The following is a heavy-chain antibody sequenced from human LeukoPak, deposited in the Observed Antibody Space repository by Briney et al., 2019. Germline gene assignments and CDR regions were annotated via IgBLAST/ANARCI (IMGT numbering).Heavy chain of an antibody. D-gene: IGHD5-24*01. CDR2: IYTGGST. CDR1: GFTVSSNY. J-gene: IGHJ5*02. CDR3: AREVTLRNGYQT. Sequence: PGGSLRLSCAASGFTVSSNYMSWVRQAPGKGLEWVSVIYTGGSTYYTDSVKGRFTISRDNTNNTLYLQMNSLRAEDTAVYYCAREVTLRNGYQTLGQGTLVTVSS. V-gene: IGHV3-53*01.